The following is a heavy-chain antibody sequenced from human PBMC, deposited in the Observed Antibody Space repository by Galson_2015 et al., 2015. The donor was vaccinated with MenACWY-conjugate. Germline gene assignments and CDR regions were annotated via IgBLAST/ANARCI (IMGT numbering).Heavy chain of an antibody. CDR1: GYLFTRYG. J-gene: IGHJ4*02. Sequence: SVKVSCKASGYLFTRYGISWVRQAPGQGLEWMGWITPTNDNTHYAQRFQGRVTMTTDTSTSTAYMELRSLRSDDTAVYFCARDHDFVWRTYPFDFWGQGTLVTVSS. D-gene: IGHD3-16*02. V-gene: IGHV1-18*01. CDR2: ITPTNDNT. CDR3: ARDHDFVWRTYPFDF.